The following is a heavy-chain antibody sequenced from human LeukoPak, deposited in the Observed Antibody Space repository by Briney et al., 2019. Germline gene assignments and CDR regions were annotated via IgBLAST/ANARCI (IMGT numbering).Heavy chain of an antibody. CDR3: ARHSRGKPSPFDY. D-gene: IGHD3-22*01. V-gene: IGHV4-59*08. J-gene: IGHJ4*02. Sequence: PSETLSLTCTVSGGSISSYYWSWIRQPPGKGLEWIGYIYHSGSTNYNPSLKSRVTISVDTSKNQFSLKLSSVTAADTAVYYCARHSRGKPSPFDYWGQGTLVTVSS. CDR2: IYHSGST. CDR1: GGSISSYY.